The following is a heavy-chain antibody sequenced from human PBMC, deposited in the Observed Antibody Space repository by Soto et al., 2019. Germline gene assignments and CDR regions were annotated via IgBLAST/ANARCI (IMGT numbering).Heavy chain of an antibody. Sequence: SETLSLTCTVSGGYISSGGYYWSWIRQHPGKGLEWIGYIYYSGSTNYNPPLKSRVNISVDTSKNQFSLKLSSVTAADTAVYYCASISSGWVDYWGQGTLVTVSS. CDR3: ASISSGWVDY. D-gene: IGHD6-19*01. V-gene: IGHV4-61*08. CDR2: IYYSGST. J-gene: IGHJ4*02. CDR1: GGYISSGGYY.